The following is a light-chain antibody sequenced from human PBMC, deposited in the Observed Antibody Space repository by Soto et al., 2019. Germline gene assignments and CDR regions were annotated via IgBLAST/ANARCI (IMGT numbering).Light chain of an antibody. CDR3: SSYRSTNTVV. CDR2: EVI. J-gene: IGLJ2*01. CDR1: SSDVGGYNF. V-gene: IGLV2-8*01. Sequence: QSALTQPPSASGSPGQSVTISCTGTSSDVGGYNFVSWYQQHPGKASKLMIYEVIKRPSGVPDRFSGSKSGNTASLTVSGLQAEDEADYYCSSYRSTNTVVFGGGTKLTVL.